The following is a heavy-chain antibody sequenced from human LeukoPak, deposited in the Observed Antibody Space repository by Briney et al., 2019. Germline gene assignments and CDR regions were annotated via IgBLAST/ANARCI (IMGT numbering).Heavy chain of an antibody. CDR1: GGTFSSYA. D-gene: IGHD6-13*01. J-gene: IGHJ4*02. CDR3: ARGITKMADSSWYLRDVTLIRYFDY. V-gene: IGHV1-69*13. Sequence: GASVKVSCKASGGTFSSYAISWVRQAPGQGLEWMGGIIPIFGTANYAQKFQGRVTITADESTSTAYMELSSLRSEDTAVYYCARGITKMADSSWYLRDVTLIRYFDYWGQGTLVTVSS. CDR2: IIPIFGTA.